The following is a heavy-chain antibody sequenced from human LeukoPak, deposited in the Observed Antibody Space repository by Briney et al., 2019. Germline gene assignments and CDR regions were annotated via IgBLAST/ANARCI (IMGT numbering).Heavy chain of an antibody. CDR2: ISSDGHVE. CDR3: ARDTLNGPFVISLDC. V-gene: IGHV3-48*03. CDR1: GFSFSSYE. J-gene: IGHJ4*02. D-gene: IGHD3-9*01. Sequence: GGSLRLSCAASGFSFSSYEMNWVRQAPGKGLEWVSHISSDGHVETYVDSVRGRFTMSRDNAKNFLFLQMNGLRAEDTAVYYCARDTLNGPFVISLDCWGQGALVTVSS.